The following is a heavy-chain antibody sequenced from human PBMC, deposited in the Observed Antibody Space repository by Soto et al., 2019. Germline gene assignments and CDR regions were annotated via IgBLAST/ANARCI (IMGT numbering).Heavy chain of an antibody. CDR1: GGPISSGGYY. J-gene: IGHJ4*02. CDR3: ARARTRGCSGGSCYTLNY. Sequence: PSETLSLTFTVSGGPISSGGYYWSCIREHPWKGLEWIGYIYYSGSTDYDPSLKSRFTISVDASKNQFSLKLRSVTDADTAVYYCARARTRGCSGGSCYTLNYWGQGTLVTVSS. CDR2: IYYSGST. D-gene: IGHD2-15*01. V-gene: IGHV4-31*03.